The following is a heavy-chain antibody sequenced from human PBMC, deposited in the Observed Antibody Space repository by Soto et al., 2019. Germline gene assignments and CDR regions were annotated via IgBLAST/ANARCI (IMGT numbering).Heavy chain of an antibody. V-gene: IGHV3-7*01. CDR3: AREVCSGGSCYSPAEFDY. CDR2: IKQDGSEK. D-gene: IGHD2-15*01. Sequence: GGSLRLSCAASGFTFSSYWMSWVRQAPGKGLEWVANIKQDGSEKYYVDSVKGRLTISRDNAKNSLYLQMNSLRAEDTAVYYCAREVCSGGSCYSPAEFDYWGQGTLVTVSS. CDR1: GFTFSSYW. J-gene: IGHJ4*02.